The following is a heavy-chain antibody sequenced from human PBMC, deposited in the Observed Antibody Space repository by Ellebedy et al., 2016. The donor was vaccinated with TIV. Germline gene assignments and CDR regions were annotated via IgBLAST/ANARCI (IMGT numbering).Heavy chain of an antibody. J-gene: IGHJ3*02. CDR2: FNRDGTYT. CDR3: ARDGRTHAFDI. Sequence: GESLKISCAASGFIFSDDWMHWFRQAPGKGLVWVSRFNRDGTYTGYADAVKGRFTISRDNANNTLYLQMDSLGVDDTAVYYCARDGRTHAFDIWGQGTKVTVSS. V-gene: IGHV3-74*01. CDR1: GFIFSDDW.